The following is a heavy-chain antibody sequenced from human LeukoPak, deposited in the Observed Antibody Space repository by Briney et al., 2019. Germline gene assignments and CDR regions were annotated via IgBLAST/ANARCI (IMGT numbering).Heavy chain of an antibody. V-gene: IGHV3-21*01. D-gene: IGHD6-6*01. CDR3: ARDPYSSSSGGFDP. CDR1: GFTFSSYS. CDR2: ISSSSSYI. J-gene: IGHJ5*02. Sequence: PGGSLRLSCAAAGFTFSSYSMNWVRQAPGKGLEWVSSISSSSSYIYYADSVKGRFTISRDNAKNSLYLQMNSLRAEDTAVYYCARDPYSSSSGGFDPWGQGTLVTVSS.